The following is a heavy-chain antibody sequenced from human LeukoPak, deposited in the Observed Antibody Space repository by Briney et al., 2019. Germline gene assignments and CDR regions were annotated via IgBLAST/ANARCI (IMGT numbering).Heavy chain of an antibody. D-gene: IGHD6-13*01. CDR3: ASADSSSWH. J-gene: IGHJ4*02. CDR1: GGSFSGYY. CDR2: INHSGST. Sequence: SETLSLTCAVYGGSFSGYYWSWIRQPPGKGLEWIGEINHSGSTNYNPSLKSRVTISVDTSKNQFSLKLSSATAADTAVYYCASADSSSWHWGQGTLVTVSS. V-gene: IGHV4-34*01.